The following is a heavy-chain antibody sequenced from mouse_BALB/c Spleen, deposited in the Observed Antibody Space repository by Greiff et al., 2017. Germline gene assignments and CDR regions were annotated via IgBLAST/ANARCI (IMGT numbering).Heavy chain of an antibody. J-gene: IGHJ1*01. CDR2: IWSGGST. D-gene: IGHD1-1*01. V-gene: IGHV2-2*02. CDR3: ARNYYGSSYSWYFDV. Sequence: QVQLKQSGPGLVQPSQSLSITCTVSGFSLTSYGVHWVRQSPGKGLEWLGVIWSGGSTDYNAAFISRLSISKDNSKSQVFFKMNSLQANDTAIYYCARNYYGSSYSWYFDVWGAGTTVTVSS. CDR1: GFSLTSYG.